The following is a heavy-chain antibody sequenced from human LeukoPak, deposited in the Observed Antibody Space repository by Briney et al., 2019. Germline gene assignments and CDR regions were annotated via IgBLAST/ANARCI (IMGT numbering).Heavy chain of an antibody. CDR2: ISAYNGNT. V-gene: IGHV1-18*01. J-gene: IGHJ6*03. D-gene: IGHD5-12*01. CDR3: AGVDREDCNPYYYYYMDV. Sequence: ASVKVSCKASGYTFTIYGISWVRQAPGQGLEWMGWISAYNGNTNYTQKLQGRVPMTTDTSTSTAYMELRSLRSDDTPVYYCAGVDREDCNPYYYYYMDVWGKGTTVTVSS. CDR1: GYTFTIYG.